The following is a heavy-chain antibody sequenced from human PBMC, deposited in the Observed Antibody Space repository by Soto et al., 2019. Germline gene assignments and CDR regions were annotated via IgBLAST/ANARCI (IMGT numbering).Heavy chain of an antibody. Sequence: QVQLVQSGAEVKKPGASVKVSCKASGYTFTSYYMHWVRQAPGQGLEWMGIINPSGGSTSYAQKFQGRVTMTRDTYTNTVYMELSSLRSEDTAVYYCARELMVRGVIDYYYGMDVWGQGTTVTVSS. V-gene: IGHV1-46*03. J-gene: IGHJ6*02. CDR1: GYTFTSYY. CDR3: ARELMVRGVIDYYYGMDV. CDR2: INPSGGST. D-gene: IGHD3-10*01.